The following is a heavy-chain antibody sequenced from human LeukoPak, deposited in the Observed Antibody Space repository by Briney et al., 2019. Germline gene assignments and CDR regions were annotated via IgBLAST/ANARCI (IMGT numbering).Heavy chain of an antibody. Sequence: SETLSLTCNVSGGSISSYYWSWIRQPPGKGLEWIGYIYYSGSTNYNPSLKSRVTISIDTSKNQFSLRLNSVTAADTAVYYCAASTHYYYYYGMDVWGQGTLVTVSS. CDR2: IYYSGST. CDR3: AASTHYYYYYGMDV. V-gene: IGHV4-59*01. CDR1: GGSISSYY. J-gene: IGHJ6*02. D-gene: IGHD2-15*01.